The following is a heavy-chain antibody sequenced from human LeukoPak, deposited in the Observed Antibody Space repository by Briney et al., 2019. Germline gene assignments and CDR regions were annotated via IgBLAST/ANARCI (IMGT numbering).Heavy chain of an antibody. CDR3: ARDADPRTDSYNGNYFDY. Sequence: GGSLRLSCAAAGFTFSIYAMTWVRQAPGKGLEWVSAISRSGGKTYYADSVKGQFTVSRDNSENTLYLQLNSLRAEDTAVCYCARDADPRTDSYNGNYFDYWGQGTLVTVSS. CDR2: ISRSGGKT. J-gene: IGHJ4*02. CDR1: GFTFSIYA. V-gene: IGHV3-23*01. D-gene: IGHD5-24*01.